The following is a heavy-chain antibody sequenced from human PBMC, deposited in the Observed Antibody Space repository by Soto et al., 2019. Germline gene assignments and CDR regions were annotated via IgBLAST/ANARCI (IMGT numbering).Heavy chain of an antibody. D-gene: IGHD2-15*01. J-gene: IGHJ6*03. V-gene: IGHV4-34*01. CDR2: INHSGST. CDR1: AWSFSGYY. Sequence: PSDTLSLTLHPYAWSFSGYYWSWIRQPPGRGLEWIGEINHSGSTNYNPSLKSRVTISVDTSKNQFSLKLSSVTAADTAVYYCAREVVVVVAATFYYYYYYMDVWGKGTTV. CDR3: AREVVVVVAATFYYYYYYMDV.